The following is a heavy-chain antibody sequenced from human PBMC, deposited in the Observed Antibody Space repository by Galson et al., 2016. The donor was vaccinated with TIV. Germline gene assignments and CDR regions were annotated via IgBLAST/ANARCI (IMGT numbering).Heavy chain of an antibody. V-gene: IGHV3-49*03. CDR3: ARVAWSAHDYPYFDF. Sequence: SLRLSCATSGFTFGAYSLSWFRQAPGKGLEWVGFIRGKAYSGTTEYAASVRGRFIISKDDSRGVAYLQMNSLEAEDTAIYYCARVAWSAHDYPYFDFWGQGALVTVSS. CDR1: GFTFGAYS. CDR2: IRGKAYSGTT. D-gene: IGHD5-12*01. J-gene: IGHJ4*02.